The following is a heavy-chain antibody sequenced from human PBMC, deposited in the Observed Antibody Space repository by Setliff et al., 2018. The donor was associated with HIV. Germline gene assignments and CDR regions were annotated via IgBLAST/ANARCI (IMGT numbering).Heavy chain of an antibody. J-gene: IGHJ6*03. CDR3: ARQEGYCSSTSCYAGSFMGYYYMDV. CDR1: SGSVNNYW. CDR2: VYYDGTT. Sequence: SETLSLTCNVSSGSVNNYWWTWIRQPPGKGLEWIGNVYYDGTTYYNPSLKSRVTLSVDTSKDQFSLELSSVTASDTAVYYCARQEGYCSSTSCYAGSFMGYYYMDVWGKGTTVTVSS. D-gene: IGHD2-2*01. V-gene: IGHV4-59*04.